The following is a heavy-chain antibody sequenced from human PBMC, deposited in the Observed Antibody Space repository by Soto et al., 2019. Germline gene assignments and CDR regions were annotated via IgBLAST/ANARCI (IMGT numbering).Heavy chain of an antibody. J-gene: IGHJ4*02. CDR1: GFTFSNYG. D-gene: IGHD2-15*01. CDR2: ISYDGSHK. V-gene: IGHV3-30*18. CDR3: AKAGAHRYCSRSSCHPAGAY. Sequence: QVQLVESGGGVVQPGRSLRLSCAGSGFTFSNYGLHWVRQAPGKGLEWVAVISYDGSHKYYADSVKGRFTISRDNSNNMLYLQMDSLKAEDTAVYYCAKAGAHRYCSRSSCHPAGAYWGQGTLVTVSS.